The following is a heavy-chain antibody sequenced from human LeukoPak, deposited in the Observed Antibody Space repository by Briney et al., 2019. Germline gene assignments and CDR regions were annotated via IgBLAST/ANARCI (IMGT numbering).Heavy chain of an antibody. CDR1: GGSITNYY. Sequence: SETLSLTCTVSGGSITNYYWSWIRQPPGKGLEWIGYVYYSGSTNYNPSLKSRVTISIDTSKSQFSLKLSSVTAADTAVYYCAKSYDSSGYYNYWGQGTLVTVSS. CDR2: VYYSGST. J-gene: IGHJ4*02. V-gene: IGHV4-59*01. D-gene: IGHD3-22*01. CDR3: AKSYDSSGYYNY.